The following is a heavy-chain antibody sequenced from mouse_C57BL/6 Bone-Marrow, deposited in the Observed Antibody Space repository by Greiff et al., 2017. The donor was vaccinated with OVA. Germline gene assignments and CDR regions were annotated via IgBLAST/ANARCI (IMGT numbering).Heavy chain of an antibody. V-gene: IGHV14-4*01. CDR3: TTSYGSSYVV. J-gene: IGHJ1*03. CDR1: GFNIKDDY. D-gene: IGHD1-1*01. CDR2: IDPENGDT. Sequence: EVHLVESGAELVRPGASVKLSCTASGFNIKDDYMHWVKQRPEQGLEWIGWIDPENGDTEYASKFQGKATITADTSSNTAYLQLSSLTSEDTAVYYCTTSYGSSYVVWGTGTTVTVSS.